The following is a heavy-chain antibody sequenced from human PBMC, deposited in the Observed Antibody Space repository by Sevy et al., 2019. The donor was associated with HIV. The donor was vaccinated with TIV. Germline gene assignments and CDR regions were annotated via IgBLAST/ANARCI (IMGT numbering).Heavy chain of an antibody. V-gene: IGHV1-18*01. CDR2: ISAYNGNT. CDR3: ARSGDYDFWSGYYNHYYYYYGMDV. D-gene: IGHD3-3*01. CDR1: GYTFTSYG. J-gene: IGHJ6*02. Sequence: ASVKVSCKASGYTFTSYGISWVRQAPGQGLEWMGWISAYNGNTNYAQKLQGRVTRTTETTTRTAYMELRSLRSDDTAVYYCARSGDYDFWSGYYNHYYYYYGMDVWGQGTTVTVSS.